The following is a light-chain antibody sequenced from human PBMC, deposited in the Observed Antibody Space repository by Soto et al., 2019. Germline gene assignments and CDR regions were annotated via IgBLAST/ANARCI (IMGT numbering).Light chain of an antibody. V-gene: IGLV1-51*02. CDR1: SPNIGNNI. CDR2: EDN. Sequence: HSVLTQPPSVSAAPGQKVTISCSGSSPNIGNNIVSWYQQLPGTAPKLLIYEDNKRPSGIPDRFSGSKSGTSATLGITGLQTGDEAEYYCGSWDSSLTGGVFGGGTKLTVL. J-gene: IGLJ2*01. CDR3: GSWDSSLTGGV.